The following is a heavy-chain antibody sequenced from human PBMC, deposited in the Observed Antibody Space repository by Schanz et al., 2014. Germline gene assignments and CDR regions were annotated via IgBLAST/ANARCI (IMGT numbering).Heavy chain of an antibody. CDR1: GFTFSSYW. Sequence: VQLVESGGGVVQPGRSLRLSCAASGFTFSSYWMHWVRQAPGKGLEWVSGISGSGGSTYDADSVKGRFTISRDNSRNTVYLQMSSLRAEDTAVYYCVKDDRGDVVVVAANYWGQGAQVIVSS. D-gene: IGHD2-15*01. V-gene: IGHV3-23*04. CDR3: VKDDRGDVVVVAANY. CDR2: ISGSGGST. J-gene: IGHJ4*02.